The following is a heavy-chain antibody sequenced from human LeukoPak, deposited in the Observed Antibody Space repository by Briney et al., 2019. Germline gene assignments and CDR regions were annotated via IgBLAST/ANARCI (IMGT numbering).Heavy chain of an antibody. D-gene: IGHD2-15*01. CDR2: IYPGDSDT. CDR3: ARGVVSWFDP. J-gene: IGHJ5*02. Sequence: PGESLKISCKGSGYTFAMYWIGWVRQMPGKGLEWMGIIYPGDSDTRYSPSFQGQVTISADKSISTAYLQWSSLKASDTAMYYCARGVVSWFDPWGQGTLVTASS. CDR1: GYTFAMYW. V-gene: IGHV5-51*01.